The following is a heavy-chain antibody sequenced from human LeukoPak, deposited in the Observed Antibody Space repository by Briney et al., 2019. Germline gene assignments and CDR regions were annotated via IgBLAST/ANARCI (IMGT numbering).Heavy chain of an antibody. CDR1: GYSISSYDF. CDR3: AGGRGIVALDY. CDR2: IHHSGRT. D-gene: IGHD1-26*01. Sequence: PSETLSLTCTVSGYSISSYDFWGWIRQPPGKRLEWIGSIHHSGRTYYNPSLKSRVTTSVDTSKNQFSLKLSSVTAADTAVYYCAGGRGIVALDYWGQGTLVTVSS. J-gene: IGHJ4*02. V-gene: IGHV4-38-2*02.